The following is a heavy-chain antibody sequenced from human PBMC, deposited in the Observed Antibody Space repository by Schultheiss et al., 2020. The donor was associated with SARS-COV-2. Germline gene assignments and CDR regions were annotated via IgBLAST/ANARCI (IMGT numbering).Heavy chain of an antibody. CDR2: IKSKTDGGTT. Sequence: GGSLRLSCAASGFTFSSYSMNWVRQAPGKGLEWVGRIKSKTDGGTTDYAAPVKGRFTISRDDSKNTLYLQMNSLKTEDTAVYYCTTIDYGYYYYYYGMDVWGQGTTVTVSS. D-gene: IGHD4-17*01. CDR3: TTIDYGYYYYYYGMDV. V-gene: IGHV3-15*01. CDR1: GFTFSSYS. J-gene: IGHJ6*02.